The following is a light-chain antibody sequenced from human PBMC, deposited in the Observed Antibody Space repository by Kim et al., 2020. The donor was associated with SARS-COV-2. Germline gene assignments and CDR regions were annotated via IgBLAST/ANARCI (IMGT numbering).Light chain of an antibody. CDR3: QQYYSYPT. Sequence: SASTGDRVTITCRARQGISRYLAWYQQKPGKAPKLLIYAASTLQSGVPSRFSGSGSGTDFTLTISCLQSEDFATYYCQQYYSYPTFGQGTKLEI. CDR2: AAS. J-gene: IGKJ2*01. V-gene: IGKV1-8*01. CDR1: QGISRY.